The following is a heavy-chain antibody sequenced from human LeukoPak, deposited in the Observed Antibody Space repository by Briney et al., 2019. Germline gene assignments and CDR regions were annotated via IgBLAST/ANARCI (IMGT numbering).Heavy chain of an antibody. Sequence: ASVKVSCKVSGYTLTELSMHWVRQAPGKGLEWMGGFDPEDGETIYAQKFQGRVTMTEDTSTDTAYMELSSLRSEDTAVYYCATVPKYVLRFLEWTQYWGQGTLVTVSS. CDR2: FDPEDGET. CDR3: ATVPKYVLRFLEWTQY. V-gene: IGHV1-24*01. CDR1: GYTLTELS. D-gene: IGHD3-3*01. J-gene: IGHJ4*02.